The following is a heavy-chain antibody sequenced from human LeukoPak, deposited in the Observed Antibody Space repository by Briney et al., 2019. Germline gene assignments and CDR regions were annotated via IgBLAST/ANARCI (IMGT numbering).Heavy chain of an antibody. J-gene: IGHJ4*02. CDR1: GGSISSSTHY. D-gene: IGHD3-10*01. V-gene: IGHV4-39*07. CDR2: MFYSGST. CDR3: ARDLKGVYFDY. Sequence: SETLSLTCTVSGGSISSSTHYWGWIRQPPGKGLEWIGGMFYSGSTSYNPSLKSRVTISVDTSKNQFSLRLNSVTAADTAVYYCARDLKGVYFDYWGPGILVTVSS.